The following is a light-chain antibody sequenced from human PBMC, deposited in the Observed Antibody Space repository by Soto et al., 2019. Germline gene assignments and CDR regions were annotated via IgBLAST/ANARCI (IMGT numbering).Light chain of an antibody. CDR3: QQYYSYPVT. CDR1: QGISSY. J-gene: IGKJ1*01. Sequence: AIRMTQSPSSFSASTGDRVTITCRASQGISSYLAWYQQKPGKAPKLLIYAASTLQSGVPSRFSGSGSGTDFTLTISSLQSEDFATYYCQQYYSYPVTFGQGTKVEIK. CDR2: AAS. V-gene: IGKV1-8*01.